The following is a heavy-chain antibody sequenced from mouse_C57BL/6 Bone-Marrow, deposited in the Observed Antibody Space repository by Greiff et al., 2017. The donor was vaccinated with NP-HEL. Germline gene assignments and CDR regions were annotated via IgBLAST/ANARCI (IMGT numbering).Heavy chain of an antibody. D-gene: IGHD1-1*01. CDR1: GYTFTDHI. J-gene: IGHJ2*01. CDR3: GRRIITTVVATDY. Sequence: QVQLQQSGAELASPGASVTLSCKASGYTFTDHIMNWVKKRPGQGLEWIGRIYPVSGETNYNQKFMGKATFSVDRSSSTMYMVLNSLTSEDPAVYYCGRRIITTVVATDYWGQGTTLTVSS. CDR2: IYPVSGET. V-gene: IGHV1-11*01.